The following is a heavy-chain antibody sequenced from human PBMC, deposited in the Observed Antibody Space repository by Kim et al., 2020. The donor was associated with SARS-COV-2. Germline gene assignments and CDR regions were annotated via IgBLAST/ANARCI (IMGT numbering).Heavy chain of an antibody. CDR1: GGSITTGSYY. J-gene: IGHJ4*01. V-gene: IGHV4-39*01. Sequence: SETLSLTCSVSGGSITTGSYYWGWIRQPPGKGLEWIGSIYYGWTTYYNPSLKSRVTISVDTSKNQFSLKVNSVTAADAAVYYCARQDSGSVLWHFDYWGQGNLVTVSS. CDR3: ARQDSGSVLWHFDY. D-gene: IGHD3-10*01. CDR2: IYYGWTT.